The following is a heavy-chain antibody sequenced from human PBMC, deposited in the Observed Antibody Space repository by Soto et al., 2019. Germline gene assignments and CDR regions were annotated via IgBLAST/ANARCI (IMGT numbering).Heavy chain of an antibody. J-gene: IGHJ4*02. CDR3: ARMLYRSDFDY. CDR1: GFSLRNARMG. V-gene: IGHV2-26*01. CDR2: IFSNDEK. Sequence: SGPTLVNRTETLTLTCTVSGFSLRNARMGVSWIRQPPGKALEWLAHIFSNDEKSYSTSLKSRLTISKDTSKSQVVLTMTNMDPVDTATYYCARMLYRSDFDYWGQGTLVTVSS.